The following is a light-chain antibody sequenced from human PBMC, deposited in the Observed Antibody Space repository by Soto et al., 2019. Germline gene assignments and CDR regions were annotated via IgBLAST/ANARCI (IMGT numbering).Light chain of an antibody. V-gene: IGKV3-20*01. Sequence: MVLTQSQGTLSLSPGARATLSSRASQSVSSTYLAWYQQKPGQDPRLLSYGASSRATGIPDRFSGSGSGTDFTLTISRLEPEDFAMYYCQQYGSSPPLTFGGGTKVEVK. CDR3: QQYGSSPPLT. CDR1: QSVSSTY. J-gene: IGKJ4*01. CDR2: GAS.